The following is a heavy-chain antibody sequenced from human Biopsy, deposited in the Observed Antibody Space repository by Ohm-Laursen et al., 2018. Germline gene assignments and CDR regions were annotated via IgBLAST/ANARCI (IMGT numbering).Heavy chain of an antibody. CDR2: IITVSETA. J-gene: IGHJ6*02. Sequence: SSVKVSCKPSGYTFTSYYIHWVRQAPGHGLEWMGGIITVSETAGYAERFQGRVTITADVTTTTAYMDLSGLRSEDTAVYYCVAYPSSGFFENNDDFAMDVWGQGTTVIVSS. CDR1: GYTFTSYY. V-gene: IGHV1-69*01. CDR3: VAYPSSGFFENNDDFAMDV. D-gene: IGHD6-19*01.